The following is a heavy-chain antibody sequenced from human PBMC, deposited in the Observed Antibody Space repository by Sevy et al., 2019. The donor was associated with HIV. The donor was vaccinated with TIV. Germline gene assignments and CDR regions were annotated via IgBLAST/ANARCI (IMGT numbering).Heavy chain of an antibody. CDR3: ATTKDYYDSSGSPFDY. D-gene: IGHD3-22*01. Sequence: ASVKVSCKVSGYTLSELSMHWVRQAPGKGVEWMGSFDPEDGEILYAQKLQGRITMTEDTSTDTAYMELSSLRSEDTAVYYCATTKDYYDSSGSPFDYSGQRTLVTVSS. CDR2: FDPEDGEI. J-gene: IGHJ4*02. V-gene: IGHV1-24*01. CDR1: GYTLSELS.